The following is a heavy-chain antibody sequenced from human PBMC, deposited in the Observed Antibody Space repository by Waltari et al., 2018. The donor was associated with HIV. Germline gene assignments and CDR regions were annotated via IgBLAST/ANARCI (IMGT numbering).Heavy chain of an antibody. D-gene: IGHD3-3*01. Sequence: QAQLVQSGAEVRKPGASVKVSCKASGYNFASFDINWVRRATGQGLEWMGWMSINSGNAGYGQRFKGRLTSTRDTSIDMAYMELNILTPQDTAVYYCVTSRPGAVFGDFWGQGTPVTVSS. J-gene: IGHJ4*02. CDR2: MSINSGNA. CDR3: VTSRPGAVFGDF. CDR1: GYNFASFD. V-gene: IGHV1-8*01.